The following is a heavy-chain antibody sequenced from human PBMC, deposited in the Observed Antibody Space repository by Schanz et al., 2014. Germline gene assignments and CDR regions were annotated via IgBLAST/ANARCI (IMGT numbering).Heavy chain of an antibody. Sequence: QVQLVQSGAEVKKPGSSVKASCKATGDTFDNFGISWVRQAPGQGPEWIGRFMPFLGITNLAQKFQDRVTMTADKATSTAYMELSGLRSEDTAMYYCARDRWNYEGGIFDIWGQGPMVTVSS. CDR1: GDTFDNFG. CDR3: ARDRWNYEGGIFDI. V-gene: IGHV1-69*04. J-gene: IGHJ3*02. D-gene: IGHD1-7*01. CDR2: FMPFLGIT.